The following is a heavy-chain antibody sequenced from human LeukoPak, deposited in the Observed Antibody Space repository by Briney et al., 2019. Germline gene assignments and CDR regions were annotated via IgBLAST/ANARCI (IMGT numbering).Heavy chain of an antibody. J-gene: IGHJ4*02. CDR3: AREDSSGYHFDY. CDR2: ISPKSGGT. V-gene: IGHV1-2*02. CDR1: GYIFTGYY. Sequence: ASVKVSCKASGYIFTGYYMHWVRQAPGQGLEWMGWISPKSGGTNYAQKFQGRINMTRDTSISTAYMDLSGLRSDDTAVYYCAREDSSGYHFDYWGQGTLVTVSS. D-gene: IGHD3-22*01.